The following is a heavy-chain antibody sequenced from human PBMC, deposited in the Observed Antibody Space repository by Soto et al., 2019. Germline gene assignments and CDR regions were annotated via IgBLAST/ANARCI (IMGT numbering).Heavy chain of an antibody. Sequence: QVQLQQWGAGLLKPSETLSLTCAVYGGSFSGYYWSWIRQPPGKGLEWIGEINHSGSTNYNPSLKSRVNISIDTSKNQFSLKLRSVTAADTAVYYCARKGVFWSGYEYYYYYGMDGWGQGTTVTVS. J-gene: IGHJ6*02. D-gene: IGHD3-3*01. CDR1: GGSFSGYY. CDR3: ARKGVFWSGYEYYYYYGMDG. CDR2: INHSGST. V-gene: IGHV4-34*01.